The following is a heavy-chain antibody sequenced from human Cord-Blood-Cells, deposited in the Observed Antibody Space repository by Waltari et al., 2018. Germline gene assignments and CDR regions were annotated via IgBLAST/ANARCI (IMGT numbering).Heavy chain of an antibody. D-gene: IGHD5-18*01. Sequence: EVQLVESGGGLIQPVGSLRLSCAASGFTVSSNYMTWVRQAPGKGLEWVSVIYSGGSTYYADSGKGRFTISRDNSKNTLYLQMNSLRAEDTAVYYCARKYSYGYYFDYWGQGTLVTVSS. CDR2: IYSGGST. CDR1: GFTVSSNY. J-gene: IGHJ4*02. V-gene: IGHV3-53*01. CDR3: ARKYSYGYYFDY.